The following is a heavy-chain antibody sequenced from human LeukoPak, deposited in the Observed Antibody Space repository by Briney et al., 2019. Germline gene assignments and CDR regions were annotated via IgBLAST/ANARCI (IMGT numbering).Heavy chain of an antibody. J-gene: IGHJ4*02. CDR3: ASGEGLRTRC. Sequence: GGSLRLSCAASGFTFSSYSMNWVRPAPGEGLEWVSYISSSSSTIYYADSVKGRFTISRDNAKNSLYLQMKSLRAEDTAVYYCASGEGLRTRCWGQGTLVTVSS. D-gene: IGHD3-10*01. V-gene: IGHV3-48*04. CDR1: GFTFSSYS. CDR2: ISSSSSTI.